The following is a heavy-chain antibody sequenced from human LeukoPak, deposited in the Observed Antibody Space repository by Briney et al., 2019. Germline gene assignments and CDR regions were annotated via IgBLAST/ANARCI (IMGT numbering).Heavy chain of an antibody. Sequence: SETLSLTCTVSGGSISSGGYYWSWIRQHPGKGLEWIGYMYYSGSTYYNPSLKSRVSISVDTSKNHFSLKLSSVTAADTAVYYCARVIGDFWSGRTSDGLFDYWGQGTLVTVSS. CDR1: GGSISSGGYY. CDR3: ARVIGDFWSGRTSDGLFDY. J-gene: IGHJ4*02. V-gene: IGHV4-31*03. CDR2: MYYSGST. D-gene: IGHD3-3*01.